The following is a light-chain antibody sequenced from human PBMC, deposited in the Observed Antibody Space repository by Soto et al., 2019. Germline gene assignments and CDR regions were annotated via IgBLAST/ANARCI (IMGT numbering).Light chain of an antibody. CDR2: ENY. CDR1: SSNIGNNY. J-gene: IGLJ3*02. V-gene: IGLV1-51*02. Sequence: QSVLTQPPSVSAAPGQKVTISCSGSSSNIGNNYVSWYQQLPGTAPKLLIYENYKRPSGIPDRFSGSRSGTSATLGITGLQTGDEADYYCGTWDSSLSGGVFGGGTKVTVL. CDR3: GTWDSSLSGGV.